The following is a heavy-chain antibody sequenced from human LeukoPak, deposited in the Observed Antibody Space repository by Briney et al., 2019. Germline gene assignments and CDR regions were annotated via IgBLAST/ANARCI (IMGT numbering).Heavy chain of an antibody. CDR3: ARALWFGTSFDY. V-gene: IGHV3-48*04. CDR1: GFTFSSYG. Sequence: PGGSLRLSCAASGFTFSSYGMSWVRQAPGKGLEWVSAISSSGSTIYYADSVKGRFTISRDNAKNSLYLQMNSLRAEDTAVYYCARALWFGTSFDYWGQGTLVTVSS. J-gene: IGHJ4*02. D-gene: IGHD3-10*01. CDR2: ISSSGSTI.